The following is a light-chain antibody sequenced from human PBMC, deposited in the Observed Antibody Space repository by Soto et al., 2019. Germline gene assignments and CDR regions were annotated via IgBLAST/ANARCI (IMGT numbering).Light chain of an antibody. CDR2: DAS. CDR3: QQSYSTPIT. CDR1: QSISSW. J-gene: IGKJ5*01. V-gene: IGKV1-5*01. Sequence: DIQMTQSPSTLSASVGDRVTITXRASQSISSWLAWYQQKPGKAPKLLIYDASSLESGVPSRFSGSGSGTEFTLTISSLQPDDFATYYCQQSYSTPITFGQGTRLEIK.